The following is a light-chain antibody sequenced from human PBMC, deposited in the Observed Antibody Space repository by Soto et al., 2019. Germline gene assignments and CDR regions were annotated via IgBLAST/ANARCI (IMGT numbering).Light chain of an antibody. V-gene: IGLV2-14*01. CDR3: SSYTSSSSPEV. CDR1: SSDVGGYNY. CDR2: DVR. Sequence: QSVLTQPASVSGSPGQSSTISCTGTSSDVGGYNYVSWYQQHPGKAPKLMIYDVRNRPSGVSNRFSGSKSGNTASLNISGLQAEDEADYYCSSYTSSSSPEVFGTGTKLTVL. J-gene: IGLJ1*01.